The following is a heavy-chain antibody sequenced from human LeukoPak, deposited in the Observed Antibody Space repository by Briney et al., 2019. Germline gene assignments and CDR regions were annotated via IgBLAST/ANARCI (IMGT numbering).Heavy chain of an antibody. Sequence: GGSLRLSCAASGFTFSSYAMSWVRQAPGKGLEWVSAISGSGGSTYYADSVKGRFTISRDNSKNTLYLQMNSLRAEDTAVYYCAKDQGYGSGSYYPGYYYYGMDVWGQGTTVTVSS. V-gene: IGHV3-23*01. CDR1: GFTFSSYA. CDR3: AKDQGYGSGSYYPGYYYYGMDV. D-gene: IGHD3-10*01. J-gene: IGHJ6*02. CDR2: ISGSGGST.